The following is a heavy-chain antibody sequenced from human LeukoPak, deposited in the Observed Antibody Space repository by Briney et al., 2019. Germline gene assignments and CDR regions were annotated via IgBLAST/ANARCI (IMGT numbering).Heavy chain of an antibody. J-gene: IGHJ5*02. CDR3: ARQATIFGVVGQNWFGP. V-gene: IGHV4-39*01. Sequence: SETLSLTCTVSGGSISSSSYYWGWIRQPPGEGLEWIGSIYYSGSTYYNPSLKSRVTISVDTSKNQFSLKLSSVTAADTAVYYCARQATIFGVVGQNWFGPWGQGTLVTVSS. CDR2: IYYSGST. CDR1: GGSISSSSYY. D-gene: IGHD3-3*01.